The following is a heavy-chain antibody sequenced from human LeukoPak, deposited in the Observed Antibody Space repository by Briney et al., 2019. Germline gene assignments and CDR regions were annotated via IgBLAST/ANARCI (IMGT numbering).Heavy chain of an antibody. Sequence: GASVTVSCTASGYTFTGYYMHWVRQAPGQGLEWMGWINPNSGGTNYAQKFQGRVTMTRDTSISTAYMELSRLRSDDTAVYYCAREGEPEGYGGTNSYSDYWGQGTLVTVSS. J-gene: IGHJ4*02. CDR3: AREGEPEGYGGTNSYSDY. CDR1: GYTFTGYY. CDR2: INPNSGGT. V-gene: IGHV1-2*02. D-gene: IGHD4-23*01.